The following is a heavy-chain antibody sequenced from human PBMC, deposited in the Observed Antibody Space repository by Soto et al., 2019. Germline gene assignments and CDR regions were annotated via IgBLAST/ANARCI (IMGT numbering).Heavy chain of an antibody. Sequence: EVQLVESGGGVVKPGGSLRLSCAASGFTFSNAWMSWVRQAPGKGLEWVGRIKSKTDGGTTDYAAPVKGRFTISRDDSKNTLYLQMNSLKTEDTAVYYCTTGGFGTMIMDDYWGQGTLVTVSS. J-gene: IGHJ4*02. V-gene: IGHV3-15*01. CDR3: TTGGFGTMIMDDY. CDR2: IKSKTDGGTT. CDR1: GFTFSNAW. D-gene: IGHD3-22*01.